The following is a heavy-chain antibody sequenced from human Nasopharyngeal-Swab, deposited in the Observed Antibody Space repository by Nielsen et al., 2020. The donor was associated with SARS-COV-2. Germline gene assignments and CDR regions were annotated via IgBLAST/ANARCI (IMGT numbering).Heavy chain of an antibody. CDR2: ISYDASDK. J-gene: IGHJ4*02. CDR1: GFTFSSYG. V-gene: IGHV3-30*19. CDR3: ARDRPHWGCDY. D-gene: IGHD3-16*01. Sequence: GESLKISCAASGFTFSSYGMHWVRQAPGKGLGWVAVISYDASDKYYADSVKGRFTLSRDNSKNTVYLQMNSLRAEDTAVYYCARDRPHWGCDYWGQGTLVTVSS.